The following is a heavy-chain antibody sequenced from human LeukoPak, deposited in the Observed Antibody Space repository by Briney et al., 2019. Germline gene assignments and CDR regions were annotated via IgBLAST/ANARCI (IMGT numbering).Heavy chain of an antibody. J-gene: IGHJ5*02. CDR1: GGSFSGYY. D-gene: IGHD3-16*01. Sequence: SETLSLTCAVYGGSFSGYYWSWIRQPPGKGLEWIGEINHSGSTNYNPSLKSRVTISVDTSKNQFSLKLSSVTAADTAVYYCARHHGRGWGGAWFDPWGQETLVTVSS. CDR2: INHSGST. CDR3: ARHHGRGWGGAWFDP. V-gene: IGHV4-34*01.